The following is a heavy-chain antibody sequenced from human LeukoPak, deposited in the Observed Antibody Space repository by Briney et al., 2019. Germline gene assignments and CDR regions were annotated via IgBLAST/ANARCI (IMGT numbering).Heavy chain of an antibody. CDR3: AKDFEGFCGGDCYSMDF. CDR2: ISYDGSNK. D-gene: IGHD2-21*02. V-gene: IGHV3-30*18. J-gene: IGHJ4*02. CDR1: GFTFNNYV. Sequence: PGGSLRLSCAASGFTFNNYVMHWVRQAPGKGLEWVALISYDGSNKYYADSVRGRFTISRDNSKNTLYLQMNSLRPEHTAVYYCAKDFEGFCGGDCYSMDFWGQGTLATVSS.